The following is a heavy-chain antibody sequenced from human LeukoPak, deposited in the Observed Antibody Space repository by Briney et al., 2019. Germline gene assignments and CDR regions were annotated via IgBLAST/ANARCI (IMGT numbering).Heavy chain of an antibody. CDR3: ASYDYSDYDYFDY. CDR1: GFTFSGSA. V-gene: IGHV3-73*01. Sequence: PGGSLRLSCAASGFTFSGSAMHWVRQASGKGLEWVGRIRGKANSYATAYAASVKGRFTISRDDSKNTAFLQMNSLKSEDTAVYYCASYDYSDYDYFDYWGQGTLVTVSS. J-gene: IGHJ4*02. CDR2: IRGKANSYAT. D-gene: IGHD4-11*01.